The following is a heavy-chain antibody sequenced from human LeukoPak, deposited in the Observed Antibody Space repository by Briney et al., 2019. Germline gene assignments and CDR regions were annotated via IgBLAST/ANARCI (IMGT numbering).Heavy chain of an antibody. CDR3: AKSVYNRFDY. D-gene: IGHD5-24*01. Sequence: PGGSLRLSCAASGFTFSSSAMSWVRQAPGKGLEWVSSISGSGSGGSTYYADSVKGRFTISRDNSKNTLYLRMNSLRAEDTAVYYCAKSVYNRFDYWGQGTLVTVSS. V-gene: IGHV3-23*01. CDR2: ISGSGSGGST. CDR1: GFTFSSSA. J-gene: IGHJ4*02.